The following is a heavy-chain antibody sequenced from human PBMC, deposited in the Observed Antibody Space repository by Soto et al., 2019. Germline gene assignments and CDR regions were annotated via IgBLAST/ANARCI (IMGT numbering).Heavy chain of an antibody. J-gene: IGHJ4*02. CDR3: ARAGIAAREDFDY. D-gene: IGHD6-6*01. Sequence: SETLSLTCTVSGGSISSGDYYWSWIRQPPGKGLEWIGYIYYSGSTYYNPSLKSRVTISVDTSKNQFSLKLSSVTAADTAVYYCARAGIAAREDFDYWGQGTLVTVSS. V-gene: IGHV4-30-4*01. CDR2: IYYSGST. CDR1: GGSISSGDYY.